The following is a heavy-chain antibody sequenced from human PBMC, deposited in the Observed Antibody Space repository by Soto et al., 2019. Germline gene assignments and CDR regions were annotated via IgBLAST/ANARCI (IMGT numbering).Heavy chain of an antibody. CDR2: IYYSGST. D-gene: IGHD3-10*01. J-gene: IGHJ6*02. CDR3: ARGARYGSGKYPRRYGMDV. Sequence: SETLSLTCTVSGGSISSSSYYWGWIRQPPGKGLEWIGSIYYSGSTYYNPSLKSRVTISVDTSKNQFSLKLSSVTAADTAVYYCARGARYGSGKYPRRYGMDVWGQGTTVTVSS. V-gene: IGHV4-39*01. CDR1: GGSISSSSYY.